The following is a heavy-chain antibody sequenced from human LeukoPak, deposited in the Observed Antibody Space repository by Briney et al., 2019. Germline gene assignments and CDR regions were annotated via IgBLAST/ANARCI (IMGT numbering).Heavy chain of an antibody. J-gene: IGHJ4*02. V-gene: IGHV2-5*02. D-gene: IGHD3-22*01. CDR1: GFSLSTIGVA. Sequence: SGPTLVKPTQTLTLTCTFSGFSLSTIGVAVGWIRQPPGKALEWLALIYWDDDKRYSPSLKSRLTITKDTSKNQVVLTMTNMDPVDTATYYCAPLKGDIVVDSHWGQGTLVTVSS. CDR3: APLKGDIVVDSH. CDR2: IYWDDDK.